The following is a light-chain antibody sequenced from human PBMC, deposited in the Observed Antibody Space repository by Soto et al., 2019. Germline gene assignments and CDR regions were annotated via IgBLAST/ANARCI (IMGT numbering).Light chain of an antibody. Sequence: EIVLTQSPGTLSLPPGERATLSCRASQSVSSSYLVWHQQKPGQAPRLLIYDVSNRATGVPDRFSGSGSGTEFTLTISSLQSEDFAVYYCQRYNNWPLTFGGGTKVDIK. CDR2: DVS. CDR1: QSVSSSY. V-gene: IGKV3-15*01. J-gene: IGKJ4*01. CDR3: QRYNNWPLT.